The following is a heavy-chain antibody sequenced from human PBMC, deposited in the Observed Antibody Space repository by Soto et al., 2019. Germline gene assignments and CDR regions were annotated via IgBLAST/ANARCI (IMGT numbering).Heavy chain of an antibody. D-gene: IGHD6-6*01. Sequence: SVKVSCKASGYTFTSYAISWVRQAPGQGLEWMGGIIPIFGTANYAQKFQGRVTITADESTSTAYMELSSLRSEDTAVYYCAREGVAARQYFDYWGQGTLVTVSS. CDR3: AREGVAARQYFDY. V-gene: IGHV1-69*13. CDR1: GYTFTSYA. J-gene: IGHJ4*02. CDR2: IIPIFGTA.